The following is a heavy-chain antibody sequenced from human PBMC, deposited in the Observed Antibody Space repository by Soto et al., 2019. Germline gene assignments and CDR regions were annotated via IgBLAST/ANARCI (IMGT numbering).Heavy chain of an antibody. D-gene: IGHD3-22*01. Sequence: ASVKVSFKASGGTFSSYAISWVRQAPGQGLEWMGGIIPIFGTANYAQKFQGRVTITADESTSTAYMELSSLRSEDTAVYYCARIYYYDSSGYPSREDYYGMDVWGQGTTVTVSS. CDR1: GGTFSSYA. V-gene: IGHV1-69*13. CDR3: ARIYYYDSSGYPSREDYYGMDV. J-gene: IGHJ6*02. CDR2: IIPIFGTA.